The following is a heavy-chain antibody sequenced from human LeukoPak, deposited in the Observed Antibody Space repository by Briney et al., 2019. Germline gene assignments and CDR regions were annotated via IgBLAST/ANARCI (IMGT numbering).Heavy chain of an antibody. Sequence: SETLSLTCTVSGGSTSSYYWSWIRQPPGKGLEWIGYIYYSGSTNYNPSLKSRVTISVDTSKNQFSLRLSSVTAADTAVYYCARFIAAAGFDAFDIWGQGTMVTVSS. V-gene: IGHV4-59*01. CDR3: ARFIAAAGFDAFDI. J-gene: IGHJ3*02. D-gene: IGHD6-13*01. CDR2: IYYSGST. CDR1: GGSTSSYY.